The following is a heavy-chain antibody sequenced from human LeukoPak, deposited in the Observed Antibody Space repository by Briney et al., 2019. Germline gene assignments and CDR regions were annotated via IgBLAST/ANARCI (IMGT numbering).Heavy chain of an antibody. Sequence: GGSLRLSCAASGFRIAVYYMSWVRQAPGKGLECISFISGSGGTVRYADSVRGRFTISRDNAENSLYLQMSSLGVEDTAVYYCARESWANVDYWGQGTLVTVPS. CDR1: GFRIAVYY. J-gene: IGHJ4*02. D-gene: IGHD1-26*01. CDR2: ISGSGGTV. V-gene: IGHV3-11*01. CDR3: ARESWANVDY.